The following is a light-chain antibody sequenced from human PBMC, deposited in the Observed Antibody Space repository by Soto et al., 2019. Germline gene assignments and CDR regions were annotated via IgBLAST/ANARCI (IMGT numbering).Light chain of an antibody. Sequence: EIVLTQSPGTLSLSPGERATLSCRASQSVSSSYLAWYQQRAGQAPRLLIYGASNRATGIPDRFSGSRSGTDFPLTISRLEPEDFAVYDCQHYGSALYTFGQGRKLEIK. CDR3: QHYGSALYT. J-gene: IGKJ2*01. CDR1: QSVSSSY. CDR2: GAS. V-gene: IGKV3-20*01.